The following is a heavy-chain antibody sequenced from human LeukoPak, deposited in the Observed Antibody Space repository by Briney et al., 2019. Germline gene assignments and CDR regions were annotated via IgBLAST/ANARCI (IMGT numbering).Heavy chain of an antibody. CDR3: ARAYYYGSGSPTIGDY. CDR2: IIHILGIA. J-gene: IGHJ4*02. V-gene: IGHV1-69*04. Sequence: SVKVSCKASGGTFSSYAISWVRQAPGQGLEWMGRIIHILGIANYAQKFQGRVTITADKSTSTAYMELSSLRSEDTAVYYCARAYYYGSGSPTIGDYWGQGTLVTVSS. CDR1: GGTFSSYA. D-gene: IGHD3-10*01.